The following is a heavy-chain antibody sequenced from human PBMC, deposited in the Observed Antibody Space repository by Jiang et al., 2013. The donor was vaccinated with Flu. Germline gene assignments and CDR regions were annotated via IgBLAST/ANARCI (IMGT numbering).Heavy chain of an antibody. CDR2: ISYDGGKK. Sequence: VQLVESGGGVVRPGESLRLSCVASGFTLNNHALHWVRQAPGKGLEWVAVISYDGGKKSYTDSVEGRFTISRGNSNNTLHLLMNSLRREDTAVYYCAREVGDNWNSXNWLDPWGQGTLVTVSS. J-gene: IGHJ5*02. D-gene: IGHD1-20*01. CDR1: GFTLNNHA. V-gene: IGHV3-30-3*01. CDR3: AREVGDNWNSXNWLDP.